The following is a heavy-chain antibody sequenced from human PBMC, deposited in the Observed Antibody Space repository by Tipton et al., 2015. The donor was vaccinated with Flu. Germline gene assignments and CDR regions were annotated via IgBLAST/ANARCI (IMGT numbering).Heavy chain of an antibody. Sequence: TLSLTCTVSGGTISSYYWSWIRQPPGKGLEWSGYIYYSGSTNYNPSLKSRVTISVDTSKNQFSLKLSSVTAADTAVYYCARADGWSYYIDYWGQGTLVTVSS. CDR2: IYYSGST. J-gene: IGHJ4*02. CDR1: GGTISSYY. CDR3: ARADGWSYYIDY. V-gene: IGHV4-59*01. D-gene: IGHD6-19*01.